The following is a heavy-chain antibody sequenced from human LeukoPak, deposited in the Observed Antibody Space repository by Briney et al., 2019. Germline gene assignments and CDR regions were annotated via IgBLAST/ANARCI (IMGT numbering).Heavy chain of an antibody. J-gene: IGHJ4*02. CDR2: ISGSGGST. CDR3: AKDAYYDFWSGYPPHY. Sequence: GGSLRLSCAASGFTFSRYAMSWVRQAPVKGLEWVSAISGSGGSTYCADSVKGRFTISRDNSKNTLYLQMNSLRAEDTAVYYCAKDAYYDFWSGYPPHYWGQGTLVTVSS. V-gene: IGHV3-23*01. CDR1: GFTFSRYA. D-gene: IGHD3-3*01.